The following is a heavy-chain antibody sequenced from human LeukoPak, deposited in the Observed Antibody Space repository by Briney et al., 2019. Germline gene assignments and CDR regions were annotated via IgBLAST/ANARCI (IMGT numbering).Heavy chain of an antibody. Sequence: GGSLRLSCAASGFTFSSYGMHWVRQAPGKGLEWVAVISYDGSNKYYADSVKGRFTISRDNSKNTLYLQMNSLRAEDTAVYYCAKDRKSPFDYDSSGYYHLDYWGQGTLVTVSS. CDR2: ISYDGSNK. J-gene: IGHJ4*02. CDR3: AKDRKSPFDYDSSGYYHLDY. D-gene: IGHD3-22*01. V-gene: IGHV3-30*18. CDR1: GFTFSSYG.